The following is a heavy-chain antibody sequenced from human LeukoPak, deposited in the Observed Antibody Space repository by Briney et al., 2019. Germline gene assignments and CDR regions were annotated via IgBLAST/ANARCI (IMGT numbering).Heavy chain of an antibody. D-gene: IGHD1-26*01. CDR1: GFTFSSYE. CDR2: ISSTGSTT. Sequence: GGSLRLSCAASGFTFSSYEMNWVRQAPGKGQEWVSYISSTGSTTYYADSVKGRFTISRDNAKNSLYLQMNSLRAGDTAVYYCARVLSGTYLDYWGQGTLVTVSS. J-gene: IGHJ4*02. V-gene: IGHV3-48*03. CDR3: ARVLSGTYLDY.